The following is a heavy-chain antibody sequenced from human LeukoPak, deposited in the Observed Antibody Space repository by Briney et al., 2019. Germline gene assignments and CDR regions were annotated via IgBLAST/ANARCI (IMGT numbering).Heavy chain of an antibody. D-gene: IGHD3-10*01. J-gene: IGHJ4*02. CDR3: ARDGELLWFGELLYD. Sequence: GGSLRLSCAAFGFTFSSYWMSWVRQAPGKGLEWVANINQNGSEKYYVDSVKGRFTISRDNANNSLYLQMNSLGAEDTAVYYCARDGELLWFGELLYDWGQGTLVTVSS. CDR1: GFTFSSYW. V-gene: IGHV3-7*03. CDR2: INQNGSEK.